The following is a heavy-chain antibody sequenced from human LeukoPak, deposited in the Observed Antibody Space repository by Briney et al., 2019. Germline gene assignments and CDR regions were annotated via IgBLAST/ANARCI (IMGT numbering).Heavy chain of an antibody. D-gene: IGHD1-26*01. CDR2: INPGGSER. CDR1: GFTLGSFW. CDR3: ARDLVGASHY. V-gene: IGHV3-7*01. J-gene: IGHJ4*02. Sequence: GGSLRLSCAASGFTLGSFWMSWVRQAPGKGLEWVANINPGGSERNYVDSVKGRFIISRDNARNSLYLGMNSLTAEDTAVYYCARDLVGASHYWGQGTLLTV.